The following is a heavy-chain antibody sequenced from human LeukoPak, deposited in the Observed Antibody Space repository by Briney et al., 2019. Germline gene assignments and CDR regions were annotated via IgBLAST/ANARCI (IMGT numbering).Heavy chain of an antibody. CDR3: AKANTAMGHCYFDL. CDR2: ISGSGGST. CDR1: GFTFSSYA. Sequence: GGSLRLSCAASGFTFSSYAMRWVRQAPGKGGEWVSAISGSGGSTYYGDSVKGRFTISRDNSKNTLYLQMNSLRAEDTAVYYCAKANTAMGHCYFDLWGRGTLVTVSS. J-gene: IGHJ2*01. D-gene: IGHD5-18*01. V-gene: IGHV3-23*01.